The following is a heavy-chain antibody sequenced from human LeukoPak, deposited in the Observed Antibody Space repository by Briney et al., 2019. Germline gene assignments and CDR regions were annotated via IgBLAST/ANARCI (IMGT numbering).Heavy chain of an antibody. CDR2: IYYSGST. Sequence: SETLSLTCTVSGGSISSSSYYWGWIRQPPGKGLEWIGSIYYSGSTYYNPSLKSRVTISVDTSKNQFSLKLSSVTAADTAVYYCAKAGRPGTYYFDSWGQGTLVTVSS. V-gene: IGHV4-39*07. J-gene: IGHJ4*02. CDR1: GGSISSSSYY. D-gene: IGHD3/OR15-3a*01. CDR3: AKAGRPGTYYFDS.